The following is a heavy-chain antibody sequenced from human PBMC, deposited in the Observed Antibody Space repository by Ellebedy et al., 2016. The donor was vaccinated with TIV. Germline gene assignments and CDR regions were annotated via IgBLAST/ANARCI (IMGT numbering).Heavy chain of an antibody. J-gene: IGHJ6*02. CDR3: ARPVGSNIGNYYFPMDV. Sequence: AASVKVSCKASGGTFITYPISWVRQAPGRGLEWMGRIIPILGMTNYAQKFQGRVTITADKSTTTAYMELSSLRSEDTAVYYCARPVGSNIGNYYFPMDVWGQGTTVTVSS. CDR1: GGTFITYP. V-gene: IGHV1-69*02. D-gene: IGHD1-26*01. CDR2: IIPILGMT.